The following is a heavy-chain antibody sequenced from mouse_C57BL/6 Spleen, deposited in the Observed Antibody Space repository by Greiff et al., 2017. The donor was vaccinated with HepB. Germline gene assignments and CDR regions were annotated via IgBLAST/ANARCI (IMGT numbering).Heavy chain of an antibody. J-gene: IGHJ3*01. Sequence: QVQLQQSGAELVRPGASVKLSCKASGYTFTDYYINWVKQRPGQGLEWIARIYPGSGNTYYNEKFKGKATLTAEKSSSTAYMQLSSLTSEDSAVYFCADYDGAGFAYWGQGTLVTVSA. V-gene: IGHV1-76*01. D-gene: IGHD2-4*01. CDR3: ADYDGAGFAY. CDR2: IYPGSGNT. CDR1: GYTFTDYY.